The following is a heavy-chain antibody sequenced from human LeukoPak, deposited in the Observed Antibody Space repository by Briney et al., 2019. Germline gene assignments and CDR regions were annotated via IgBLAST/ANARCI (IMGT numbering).Heavy chain of an antibody. D-gene: IGHD3-22*01. V-gene: IGHV3-30*02. CDR2: IRYDGSNK. J-gene: IGHJ4*02. CDR1: GFTFSSYG. Sequence: PGGSLRLSCAASGFTFSSYGMHWVRQAPGKGLEWVAFIRYDGSNKYYADSVKGRFTISRDNSKNTLYLQMNSLRAEDTAVYYCAKDRAAYDSSGGGVDYWGQGTLVTVSS. CDR3: AKDRAAYDSSGGGVDY.